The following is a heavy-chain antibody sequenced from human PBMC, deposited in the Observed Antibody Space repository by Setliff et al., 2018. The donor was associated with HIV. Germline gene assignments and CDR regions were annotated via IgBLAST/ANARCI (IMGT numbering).Heavy chain of an antibody. CDR3: ARRAYYDFWSGFYLSIANRFDS. CDR2: LPHSGAT. D-gene: IGHD3-3*01. CDR1: GGSIRSRDYS. V-gene: IGHV4-39*01. Sequence: SETLSLTCTVSGGSIRSRDYSWGWIRQPPGKGLEWIVSLPHSGATFYNPSLRSRVTTSEDTSKNQFSLRLSSVTAADTAVYYCARRAYYDFWSGFYLSIANRFDSWGQGILVTVSS. J-gene: IGHJ5*01.